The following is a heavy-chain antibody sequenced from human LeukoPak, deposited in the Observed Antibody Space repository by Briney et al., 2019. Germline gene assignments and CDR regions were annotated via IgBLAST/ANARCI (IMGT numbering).Heavy chain of an antibody. CDR3: ARGYDFWSGYSPFPYFDY. D-gene: IGHD3-3*01. V-gene: IGHV1-18*01. Sequence: ASVMVSCKASGYTFTSYGISWVRQAPGQGLEWMGWISAYNGNTNYAQKLQGRVTMTTDTSTSTAYMELRSLRSDDTAVYYCARGYDFWSGYSPFPYFDYWGQGTLVTVSS. CDR2: ISAYNGNT. CDR1: GYTFTSYG. J-gene: IGHJ4*02.